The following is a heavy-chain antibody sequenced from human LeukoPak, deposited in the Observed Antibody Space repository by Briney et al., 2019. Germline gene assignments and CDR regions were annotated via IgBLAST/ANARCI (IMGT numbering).Heavy chain of an antibody. V-gene: IGHV3-7*01. Sequence: PGGSLRLSCAASGFTFNSYWMTWVRQAPGKGLEWVATIKQGGSEKYYVDSVKGRFTISRDNAKNSLYLQMNSLRAEDTAVYYCARLAAGRLFDYWGQGTLVTVSS. D-gene: IGHD6-13*01. J-gene: IGHJ4*02. CDR2: IKQGGSEK. CDR3: ARLAAGRLFDY. CDR1: GFTFNSYW.